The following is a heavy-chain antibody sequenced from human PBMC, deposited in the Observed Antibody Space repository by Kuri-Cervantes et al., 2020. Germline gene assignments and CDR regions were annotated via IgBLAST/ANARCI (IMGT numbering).Heavy chain of an antibody. D-gene: IGHD3-3*01. J-gene: IGHJ3*01. Sequence: GGSLRLSCAASGFTFDDYAMHWVRQAPGKGLEWVSGISWNSGSIGYADSVKGRFTISTDNAKNSVYLQMNSLRAEDTAVYYCVRDTIYAFDEWGQGTMVTVSS. CDR3: VRDTIYAFDE. CDR1: GFTFDDYA. CDR2: ISWNSGSI. V-gene: IGHV3-9*01.